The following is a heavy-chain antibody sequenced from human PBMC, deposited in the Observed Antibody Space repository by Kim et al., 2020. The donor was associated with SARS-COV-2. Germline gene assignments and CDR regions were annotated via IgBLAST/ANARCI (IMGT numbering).Heavy chain of an antibody. V-gene: IGHV3-74*01. CDR1: GLNFRSAW. CDR2: INGDASIT. CDR3: ARDYERSYDY. Sequence: GGSLRLSCAVSGLNFRSAWMHWVRQTPGNELVWVANINGDASITRYADSVKGRFTISRDNAKNMLFLQMSSLRAEDTAVYYCARDYERSYDYWGQGTLVRVSS. J-gene: IGHJ4*02. D-gene: IGHD3-16*01.